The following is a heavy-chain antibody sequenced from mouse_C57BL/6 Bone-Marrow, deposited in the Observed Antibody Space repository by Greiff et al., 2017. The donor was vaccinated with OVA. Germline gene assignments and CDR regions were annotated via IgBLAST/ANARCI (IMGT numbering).Heavy chain of an antibody. D-gene: IGHD2-2*01. V-gene: IGHV14-4*01. CDR1: GFNIKDDY. Sequence: DVKLVESGAELVRPGASVKLSCTASGFNIKDDYMHWVKQRPEQGLEWIGWIEPENGDTEYASKFQGKATITADTSSNTAYLQLSSLTSEDTAVYYCTASSMVTEAWFAYWGQGTPVTVSA. J-gene: IGHJ3*01. CDR3: TASSMVTEAWFAY. CDR2: IEPENGDT.